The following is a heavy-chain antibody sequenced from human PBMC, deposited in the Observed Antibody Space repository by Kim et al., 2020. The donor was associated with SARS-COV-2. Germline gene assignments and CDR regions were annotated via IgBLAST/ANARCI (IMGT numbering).Heavy chain of an antibody. Sequence: GESLKISCKGSGYSFTNYWIGWVRQMPGKGLEWMGLIYPDDSDTRYSPSFQGQVTISADKSISTAYLQWSSLKASDSAIYYCARQSYTSSRLVSTKLYCFDYWGQGTLVTVSS. D-gene: IGHD6-13*01. CDR3: ARQSYTSSRLVSTKLYCFDY. CDR2: IYPDDSDT. J-gene: IGHJ4*02. CDR1: GYSFTNYW. V-gene: IGHV5-51*01.